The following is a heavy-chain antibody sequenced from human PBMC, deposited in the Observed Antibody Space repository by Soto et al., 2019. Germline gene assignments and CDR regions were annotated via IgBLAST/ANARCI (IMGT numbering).Heavy chain of an antibody. V-gene: IGHV3-23*01. CDR2: ISGSGGST. Sequence: PVGSLRLSCAASGFTFSSYAMSWVRQAPGKGLEWVSAISGSGGSTYYADSVKGRFTISRDNSKNTLYLQMNSLRAEDTAVYYCAKGGRLSSGWFLLFDYWGQGTLVTVSS. D-gene: IGHD6-19*01. J-gene: IGHJ4*02. CDR3: AKGGRLSSGWFLLFDY. CDR1: GFTFSSYA.